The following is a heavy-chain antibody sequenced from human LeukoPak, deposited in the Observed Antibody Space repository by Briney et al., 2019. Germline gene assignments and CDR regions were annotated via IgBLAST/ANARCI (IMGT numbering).Heavy chain of an antibody. CDR1: GFTFSSYA. CDR3: AKKVVVGATSPYSDFQD. J-gene: IGHJ1*01. Sequence: GGSLRLSCVASGFTFSSYAMSWVRQAPGKGLEWVSAISGSGVTTHYAGSVKGRFSISRDNSKNTLYLQMNSLRAEDTALYYCAKKVVVGATSPYSDFQDWGQGTLVTVSS. V-gene: IGHV3-23*01. D-gene: IGHD1-26*01. CDR2: ISGSGVTT.